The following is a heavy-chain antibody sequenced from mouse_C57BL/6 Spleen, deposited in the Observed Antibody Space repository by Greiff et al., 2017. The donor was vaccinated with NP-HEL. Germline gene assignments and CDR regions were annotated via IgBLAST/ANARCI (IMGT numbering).Heavy chain of an antibody. D-gene: IGHD2-4*01. V-gene: IGHV14-4*01. CDR1: GFNIKDDY. CDR3: TFYYDYDPFAY. Sequence: VQLKESGAELVRPGASVKLSCTASGFNIKDDYMHWVKQRPEQGLEWIGWIDPENGDTEYASKFQGKATITADTSSNTAYLQLSSLTSEDTAVYYCTFYYDYDPFAYWGQGTLVTVSA. CDR2: IDPENGDT. J-gene: IGHJ3*01.